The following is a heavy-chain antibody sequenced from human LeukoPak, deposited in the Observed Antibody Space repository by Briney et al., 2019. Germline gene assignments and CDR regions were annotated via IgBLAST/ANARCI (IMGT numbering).Heavy chain of an antibody. CDR2: IYYIGNT. CDR3: ARSLGSVGATLVTYYFDY. J-gene: IGHJ4*02. V-gene: IGHV4-61*01. Sequence: KPSETLSVTCTVSGGSVSSGRYFWIWIRQPPGKGLEWIGYIYYIGNTNHNPSLKSRVTMSIDASNNQFSLKLSSVTAADTAVYYCARSLGSVGATLVTYYFDYWGQGTLVTVSS. CDR1: GGSVSSGRYF. D-gene: IGHD1-26*01.